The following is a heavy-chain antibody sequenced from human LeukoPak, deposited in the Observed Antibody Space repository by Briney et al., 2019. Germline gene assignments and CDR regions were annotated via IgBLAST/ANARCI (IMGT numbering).Heavy chain of an antibody. CDR1: GGSISSYH. D-gene: IGHD1-26*01. V-gene: IGHV4-59*05. J-gene: IGHJ4*02. CDR3: ARHWVQVEGGYFDY. CDR2: IYYSGST. Sequence: SSETLSLTCTVSGGSISSYHWSWIRQPPGKGLEWIGSIYYSGSTYYNPSLKSRVTISVDTSKNQFSLKLSSVTAADTAVYYCARHWVQVEGGYFDYWGQGTLVTVSS.